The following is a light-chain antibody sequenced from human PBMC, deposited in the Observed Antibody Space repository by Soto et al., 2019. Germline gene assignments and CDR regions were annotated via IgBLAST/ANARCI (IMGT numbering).Light chain of an antibody. V-gene: IGKV3-20*01. CDR3: HQYGSSPRT. J-gene: IGKJ1*01. CDR1: ESVGSIY. Sequence: DIVLTQSPGTLSLSPGERATLSCRASESVGSIYLAWYQQKPGQAPRPLIHGASNRASGIPDSFSGSGSGKHFTLTISRLEPEDFAVYYCHQYGSSPRTFGQGTKVEIK. CDR2: GAS.